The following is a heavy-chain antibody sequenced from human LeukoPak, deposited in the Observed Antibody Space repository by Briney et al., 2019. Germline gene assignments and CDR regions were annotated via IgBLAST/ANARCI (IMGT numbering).Heavy chain of an antibody. CDR2: ISSSGNT. CDR1: GFTFSSYE. CDR3: AKKYSTGLDP. V-gene: IGHV3-48*03. D-gene: IGHD1-26*01. Sequence: GGSLRLSCAASGFTFSSYEMNWVRQAPGKGLEWVSYISSSGNTHHADSVKGRFTISRDNAKNSLYLQMNSLRAEDTAIYYCAKKYSTGLDPWGQGTLVTVSS. J-gene: IGHJ5*02.